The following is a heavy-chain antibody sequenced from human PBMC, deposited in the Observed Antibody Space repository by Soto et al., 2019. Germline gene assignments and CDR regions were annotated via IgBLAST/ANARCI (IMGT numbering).Heavy chain of an antibody. D-gene: IGHD3-9*01. Sequence: GASVKVSCKASGGTFSSYTISWVRQAPGQGLEWMGRIIPILGIANYAQKFQGRVTITADKSTSTAYMELSSLRSEDTAVYYCARDSSIKYFDWLGDAFDIWGQGTMVTVSS. V-gene: IGHV1-69*04. CDR3: ARDSSIKYFDWLGDAFDI. CDR1: GGTFSSYT. CDR2: IIPILGIA. J-gene: IGHJ3*02.